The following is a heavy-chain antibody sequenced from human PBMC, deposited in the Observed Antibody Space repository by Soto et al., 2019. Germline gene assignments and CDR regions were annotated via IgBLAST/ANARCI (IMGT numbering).Heavy chain of an antibody. CDR1: RFTFSSYA. V-gene: IGHV3-30-3*01. CDR2: ISYDGSNK. D-gene: IGHD6-13*01. CDR3: ASSSSSWYDDY. Sequence: EGSLRLSCAASRFTFSSYAMHWVRQAPGKGLEWVAVISYDGSNKYYADSVKGRFTISRDNSKNTLYLQMNSLRAEDTAVYYCASSSSSWYDDYWGQGTLVTVSS. J-gene: IGHJ4*02.